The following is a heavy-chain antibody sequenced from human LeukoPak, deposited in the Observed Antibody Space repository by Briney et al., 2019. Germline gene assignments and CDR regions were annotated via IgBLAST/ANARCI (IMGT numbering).Heavy chain of an antibody. CDR3: ARSMGSYGYDAFDI. J-gene: IGHJ3*02. D-gene: IGHD3-16*01. Sequence: GESLKISCKSSGYDFATYWIGWVRQMPGIGLEWMGIIYPADSDTRYSPSLQGQVTISADESINTAYLQWSSLKASGTAMYYCARSMGSYGYDAFDIWGQGTMVTVSS. V-gene: IGHV5-51*01. CDR2: IYPADSDT. CDR1: GYDFATYW.